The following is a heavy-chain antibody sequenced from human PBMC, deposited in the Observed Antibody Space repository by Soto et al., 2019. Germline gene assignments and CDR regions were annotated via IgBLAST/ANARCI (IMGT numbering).Heavy chain of an antibody. V-gene: IGHV3-33*01. J-gene: IGHJ4*02. D-gene: IGHD3-22*01. CDR2: IWYDGSNK. CDR3: ATQEFYYDSSGSLIDY. CDR1: GFTFSNHG. Sequence: QVQLVESGGGVVQPGRSLRLSCAASGFTFSNHGMHWVRQAPGKGLEWVAVIWYDGSNKYYADSVKGRFTISRDNSKTTLYLQMNSLRAEDTAVYYCATQEFYYDSSGSLIDYWGQGTLVTVSS.